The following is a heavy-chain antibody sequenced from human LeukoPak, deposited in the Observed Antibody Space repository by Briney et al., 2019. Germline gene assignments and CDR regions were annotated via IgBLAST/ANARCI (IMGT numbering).Heavy chain of an antibody. CDR3: ARDWSPAAIVGDYYYYDMDV. CDR2: ISGSGGGT. V-gene: IGHV3-23*01. J-gene: IGHJ6*02. Sequence: GGSLRLSCAASGVTFRIYAMSWVRQAPGKGLEWVSTISGSGGGTYYADSVKGQFTISRDSAKNSLYLQMNSLRAEDTAVYYCARDWSPAAIVGDYYYYDMDVWGQGTTVTVSS. CDR1: GVTFRIYA. D-gene: IGHD2-2*01.